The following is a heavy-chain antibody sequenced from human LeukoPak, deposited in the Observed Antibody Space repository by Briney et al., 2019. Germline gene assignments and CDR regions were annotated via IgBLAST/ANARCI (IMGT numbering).Heavy chain of an antibody. J-gene: IGHJ4*02. D-gene: IGHD5-18*01. CDR1: GGSISSSSYY. CDR2: LFYSGSI. Sequence: PSETLSLTCTVSGGSISSSSYYWSWIRQPPGKGLEWIVSLFYSGSIYYDPSLKSRVTISVDTSKNQFSLKVTSVTAADTAVYYCARHSRYGLYYFDYWGQGTLVTVSS. V-gene: IGHV4-39*01. CDR3: ARHSRYGLYYFDY.